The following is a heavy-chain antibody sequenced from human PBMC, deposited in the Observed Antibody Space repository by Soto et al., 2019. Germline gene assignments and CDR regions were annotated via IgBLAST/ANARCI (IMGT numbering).Heavy chain of an antibody. J-gene: IGHJ1*01. CDR2: ISGSGGST. D-gene: IGHD6-19*01. V-gene: IGHV3-23*01. CDR1: GFTFSSYV. CDR3: AKPVLTSSSGPPASFQH. Sequence: GRSGGSLRLSCAASGFTFSSYVMSWVRQAPGKGLEWVSAISGSGGSTYCADPVKGRFSISSDNSNNTLYLLTHRLSPEIIPVYSCAKPVLTSSSGPPASFQHWGQGTLVTVSS.